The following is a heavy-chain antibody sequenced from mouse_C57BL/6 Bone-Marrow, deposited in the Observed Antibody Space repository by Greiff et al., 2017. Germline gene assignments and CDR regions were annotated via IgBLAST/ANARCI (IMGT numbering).Heavy chain of an antibody. J-gene: IGHJ1*03. CDR2: IDPEDGDT. V-gene: IGHV14-1*01. Sequence: EVQLQQSGAELVRPGASVKLSCTASGFNIKDYYMHWVKQRPEQGLEWIGRIDPEDGDTEYAPQFQGKATMTADTSSNTAYLQLSSLTSEDTAVYYCTFYYGNDVSYWYFDVWGTGTTVTVSS. CDR3: TFYYGNDVSYWYFDV. D-gene: IGHD2-2*01. CDR1: GFNIKDYY.